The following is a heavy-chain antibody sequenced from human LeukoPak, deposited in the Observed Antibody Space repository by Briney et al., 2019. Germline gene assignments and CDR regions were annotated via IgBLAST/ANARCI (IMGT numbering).Heavy chain of an antibody. CDR1: GFTFSSYE. J-gene: IGHJ4*02. V-gene: IGHV3-48*03. D-gene: IGHD6-19*01. CDR3: ASRRAVTFDY. Sequence: GGSLTLSCAASGFTFSSYEMKWVRQAPGKGREGGSYSSSSGSTIYYADSVKGRFTISRDNAKNSLYLQMNSLRAEDTAVYYCASRRAVTFDYWGQGTLVTVSS. CDR2: SSSSGSTI.